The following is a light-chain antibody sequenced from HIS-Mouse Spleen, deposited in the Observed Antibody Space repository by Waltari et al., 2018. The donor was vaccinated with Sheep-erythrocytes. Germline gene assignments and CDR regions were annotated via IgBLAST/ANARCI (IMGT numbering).Light chain of an antibody. V-gene: IGKV1D-13*01. Sequence: AIQLTQSPSSLSASVGDRVTITCRASQGISSALAWYQQKPGKAPKLLIYDASSLESGVPSRFSGSGSGTDFTLTFSSLQPEDFATYYCQQFNNYPRTFGQGTKVEIK. J-gene: IGKJ1*01. CDR3: QQFNNYPRT. CDR1: QGISSA. CDR2: DAS.